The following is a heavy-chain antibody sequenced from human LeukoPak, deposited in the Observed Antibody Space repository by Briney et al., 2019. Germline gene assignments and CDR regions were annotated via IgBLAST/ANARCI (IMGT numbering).Heavy chain of an antibody. J-gene: IGHJ4*02. CDR2: INSDGRIT. CDR3: TRVPVWFGELLPFDY. Sequence: QPAGSLRLSCAASGFTFSDYWMHWVRQAPGKGLVGVSRINSDGRITNYADSVKGRFTISRDNAKNSLYLQMNSLRAEATAVYYCTRVPVWFGELLPFDYWGQGTLVTVSS. CDR1: GFTFSDYW. D-gene: IGHD3-10*01. V-gene: IGHV3-74*01.